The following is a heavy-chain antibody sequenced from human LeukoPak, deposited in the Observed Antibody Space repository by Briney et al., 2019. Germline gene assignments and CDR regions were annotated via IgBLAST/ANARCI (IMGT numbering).Heavy chain of an antibody. CDR1: GYTFTRYS. CDR2: IGVYNNNT. J-gene: IGHJ5*02. Sequence: ASVKVSFKASGYTFTRYSFSWVRQAPEPGLEWLGWIGVYNNNTNYEEKFQGRVTMTTDTSTSTAYMELRSLRFDDTAVYYCARDLMIYGSGSYMWFDPWGQGTLVTVSS. D-gene: IGHD3-10*01. V-gene: IGHV1-18*04. CDR3: ARDLMIYGSGSYMWFDP.